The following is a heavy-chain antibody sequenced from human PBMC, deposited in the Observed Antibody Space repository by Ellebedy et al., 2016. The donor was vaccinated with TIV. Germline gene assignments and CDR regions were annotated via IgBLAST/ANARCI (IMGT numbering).Heavy chain of an antibody. CDR3: ARDNRGEYTAMDY. CDR2: ISSSSSYI. Sequence: GGSLRLSXAASGFTFSSYSMNWVRQAPGKGLEWVSYISSSSSYIYYADSVKGRFTISRDNSKNTLYLQMNSLRAEDTAVYYCARDNRGEYTAMDYWGQGTLVTVSS. CDR1: GFTFSSYS. V-gene: IGHV3-21*05. D-gene: IGHD5-18*01. J-gene: IGHJ4*02.